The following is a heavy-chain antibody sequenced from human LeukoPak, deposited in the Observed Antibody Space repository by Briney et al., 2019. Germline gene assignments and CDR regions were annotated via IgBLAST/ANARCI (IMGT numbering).Heavy chain of an antibody. CDR1: GYSVTSYW. CDR2: IYPGDSDT. Sequence: PGESLKISCKGSGYSVTSYWIGWVRQMPGKGLEWMGIIYPGDSDTRYSPSFQGQVTISADKSISTAYLQWSSLKASDTAMYYCARRGYNYGYWFDPWGQGTLVTVSS. V-gene: IGHV5-51*01. J-gene: IGHJ5*02. CDR3: ARRGYNYGYWFDP. D-gene: IGHD5-18*01.